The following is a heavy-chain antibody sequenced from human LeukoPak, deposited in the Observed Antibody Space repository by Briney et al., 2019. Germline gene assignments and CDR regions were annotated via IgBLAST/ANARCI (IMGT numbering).Heavy chain of an antibody. Sequence: GRSLRPSCAASGFTFSSSGMHWVRQAPGKGLEWVAVISYDGRSKYYGDSVKGRFTISRDNSKNTLYLQMNSLRAEDSAVYYCAKDLGYYSSYYYGMDVWGQGTTVTVSS. V-gene: IGHV3-30*18. D-gene: IGHD4-11*01. CDR1: GFTFSSSG. CDR2: ISYDGRSK. CDR3: AKDLGYYSSYYYGMDV. J-gene: IGHJ6*02.